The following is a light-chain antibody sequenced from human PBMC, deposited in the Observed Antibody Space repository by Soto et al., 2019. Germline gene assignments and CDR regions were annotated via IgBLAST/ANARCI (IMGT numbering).Light chain of an antibody. CDR1: QSISFY. CDR2: TAS. Sequence: EIQMTQSPSSLSASVGDRVTITCRASQSISFYLNWYQQKPGKAPKLLIYTASNVQSGVPSRISGSGSGTDFTLTISSLQPEDFATYYCQQSYSMPRTFGQGTKVDIK. J-gene: IGKJ1*01. CDR3: QQSYSMPRT. V-gene: IGKV1-39*01.